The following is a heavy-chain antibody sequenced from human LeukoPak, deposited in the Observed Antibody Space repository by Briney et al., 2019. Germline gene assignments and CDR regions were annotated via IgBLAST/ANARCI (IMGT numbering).Heavy chain of an antibody. CDR2: IYHSGGT. CDR3: ARGNSDRFPPYMDY. V-gene: IGHV4-39*07. D-gene: IGHD2-21*01. CDR1: GGSISSSSYY. J-gene: IGHJ4*02. Sequence: SETLSLTCTVSGGSISSSSYYWGWIRQSPGKGLEWIGTIYHSGGTYYNPSLKSRVTISVDTSKNQISLRLSSVTAADTAIYYCARGNSDRFPPYMDYWGQGTLVTVSS.